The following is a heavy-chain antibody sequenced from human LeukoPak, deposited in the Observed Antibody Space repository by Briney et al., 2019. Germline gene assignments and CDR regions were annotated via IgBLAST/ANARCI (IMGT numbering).Heavy chain of an antibody. Sequence: ASVKASCKASGYTFTSYYMHWVRQAPGQGLEWMGIINPSGGSTSYAQKFQGRVTMTRDMSTSTVYMELSSLRSEDTAVYYCAKDQIRGYSGYDTFDYWGQGTLVTVSS. CDR3: AKDQIRGYSGYDTFDY. CDR2: INPSGGST. J-gene: IGHJ4*02. CDR1: GYTFTSYY. V-gene: IGHV1-46*01. D-gene: IGHD5-12*01.